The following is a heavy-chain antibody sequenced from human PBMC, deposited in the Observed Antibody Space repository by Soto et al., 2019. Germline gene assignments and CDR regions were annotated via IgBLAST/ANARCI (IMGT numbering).Heavy chain of an antibody. CDR3: ASRGGMTTVVKGGGYYYGMDV. V-gene: IGHV1-69*13. D-gene: IGHD4-17*01. CDR1: GYTFTSSG. J-gene: IGHJ6*02. CDR2: IIPIFGTA. Sequence: SVKVSCKASGYTFTSSGISWVRQAPGQGLEWMGGIIPIFGTANYAQKFQGRVTITADESTSTAYMELSSLRSEDTAVYYCASRGGMTTVVKGGGYYYGMDVWGQGTTVTVSS.